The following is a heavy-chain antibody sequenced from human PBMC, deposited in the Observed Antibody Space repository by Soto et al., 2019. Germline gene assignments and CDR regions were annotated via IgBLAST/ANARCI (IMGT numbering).Heavy chain of an antibody. CDR1: SGSISVTNAF. Sequence: PSETLSLTCTVSSGSISVTNAFWGWSGHPQEKALEWIGNIDYSGTAYFSPSLATRVTFHVDTSKNQFSLTLYSVTAADTAVYYCARITGRHLDYWGQGILVTVS. J-gene: IGHJ4*02. CDR3: ARITGRHLDY. V-gene: IGHV4-39*01. CDR2: IDYSGTA. D-gene: IGHD1-20*01.